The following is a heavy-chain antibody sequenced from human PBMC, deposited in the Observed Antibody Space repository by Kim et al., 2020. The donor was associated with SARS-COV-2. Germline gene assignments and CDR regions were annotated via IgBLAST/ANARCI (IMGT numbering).Heavy chain of an antibody. Sequence: SGKGRFTISRDNSKNTLYLQMNSLRAEDTAVYYCAKLWGRGSGSYWGYWGQGTLVTVSS. CDR3: AKLWGRGSGSYWGY. D-gene: IGHD3-10*01. J-gene: IGHJ4*02. V-gene: IGHV3-23*01.